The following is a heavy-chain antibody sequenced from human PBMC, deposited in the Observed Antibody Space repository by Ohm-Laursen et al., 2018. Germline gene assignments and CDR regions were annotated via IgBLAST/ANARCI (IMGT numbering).Heavy chain of an antibody. CDR1: GVTFNSYA. CDR2: VMPIFGTA. V-gene: IGHV1-69*06. CDR3: ARVTTHFDY. D-gene: IGHD4-11*01. Sequence: SSVKVSCKTSGVTFNSYAISWVRQAPGQRLEWMGGVMPIFGTANYAQKFQGRVTITADKSTSTAHLELSSLRSEDTAMYYCARVTTHFDYWGQGTLVTVSS. J-gene: IGHJ4*02.